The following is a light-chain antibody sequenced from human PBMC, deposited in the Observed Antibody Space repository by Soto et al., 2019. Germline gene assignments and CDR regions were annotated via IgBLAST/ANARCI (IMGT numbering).Light chain of an antibody. V-gene: IGKV1D-8*01. Sequence: VIWMTQSPSLLSASTGDRVTISCRMSQGIRSYLAWYQQKPGKAPELLIYAASTLQSGVPSRFSGSGSGPDFTLTIRCLQTDDFATYYSPQYHSYPYTSGQRTQLQIK. CDR3: PQYHSYPYT. CDR1: QGIRSY. CDR2: AAS. J-gene: IGKJ2*01.